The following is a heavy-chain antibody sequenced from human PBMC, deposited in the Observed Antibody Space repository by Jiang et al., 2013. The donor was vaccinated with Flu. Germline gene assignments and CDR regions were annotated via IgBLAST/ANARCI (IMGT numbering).Heavy chain of an antibody. V-gene: IGHV2-70*11. CDR1: GFSLSTSGMC. J-gene: IGHJ4*02. CDR2: IDWDDDK. D-gene: IGHD2-21*02. Sequence: KPTQTLTLTCTFSGFSLSTSGMCVSWIRQPPGKALEWLARIDWDDDKYYSTSLKTRLTISKDTSKNQVVLTMTNMDPVDTATYYCARTRGDCYSERFDYWGQGNPGHRLL. CDR3: ARTRGDCYSERFDY.